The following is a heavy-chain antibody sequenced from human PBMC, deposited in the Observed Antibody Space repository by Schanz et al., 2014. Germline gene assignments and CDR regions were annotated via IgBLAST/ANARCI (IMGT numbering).Heavy chain of an antibody. J-gene: IGHJ4*02. CDR3: ARTDQQMQRPDY. D-gene: IGHD2-2*01. Sequence: QVQLVESGGGVVQPGRSLRLSCAASGFTFSDYYMTWIRQAPGKGLEWVSYISGSGGTKYYADSLKGRLAISRDNAKNSLYLRMNSLRADDTAVYYCARTDQQMQRPDYWGQGTLVIVSS. V-gene: IGHV3-11*01. CDR1: GFTFSDYY. CDR2: ISGSGGTK.